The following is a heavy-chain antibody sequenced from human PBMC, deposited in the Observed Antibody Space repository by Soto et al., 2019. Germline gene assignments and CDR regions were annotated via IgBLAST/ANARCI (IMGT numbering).Heavy chain of an antibody. CDR2: INAGNGNT. V-gene: IGHV1-3*01. J-gene: IGHJ4*02. Sequence: GASVKVSCKASGYTFTSYAMHWVRQAPGQRLEWMGWINAGNGNTKYSQKFQGRVTITRDTSASTAYMELSSLRSEDTAVYYCARSIXVVTALDYWGQGTMGTVSS. CDR3: ARSIXVVTALDY. D-gene: IGHD2-21*02. CDR1: GYTFTSYA.